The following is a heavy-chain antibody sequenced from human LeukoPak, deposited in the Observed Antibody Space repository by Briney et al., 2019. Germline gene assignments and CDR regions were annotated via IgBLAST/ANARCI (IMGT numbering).Heavy chain of an antibody. CDR1: GGSFSGYY. V-gene: IGHV4-34*01. D-gene: IGHD1-26*01. CDR2: INHSGST. CDR3: ARARWDGPFDY. Sequence: SETLSLTCAVYGGSFSGYYWSWIRQPPGKGLEWIGEINHSGSTNYNPSLKSRVTISVDTSKNQFSLKLSSVTAADTAMYYCARARWDGPFDYWGQGTLVTVSS. J-gene: IGHJ4*02.